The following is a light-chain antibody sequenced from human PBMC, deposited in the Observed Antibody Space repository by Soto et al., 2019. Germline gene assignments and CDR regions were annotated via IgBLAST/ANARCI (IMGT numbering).Light chain of an antibody. V-gene: IGKV3-20*01. CDR1: QSVSSSY. Sequence: EIVLTQSPGTLSLSPGERATLSCRASQSVSSSYLAWYQQKPGQAPRLLIYGASSRATGIPDRFSGSGSGTDFTLTISRLEPADCAVYFCQQFGNLPVTFGQGTKVDI. J-gene: IGKJ1*01. CDR2: GAS. CDR3: QQFGNLPVT.